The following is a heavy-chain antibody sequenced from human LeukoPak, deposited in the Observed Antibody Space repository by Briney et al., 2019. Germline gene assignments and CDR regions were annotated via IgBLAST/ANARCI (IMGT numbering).Heavy chain of an antibody. Sequence: PGGSLRLSCAASGFTFSSYAMSWVRQAPGKGLGWVSAISGSGGSTYYADSVKGRFTISRDNSKNTLYLQMNSLRAEDTAVYYCAKPSLIVVVTAPDYWGQGTLVTVSS. CDR3: AKPSLIVVVTAPDY. D-gene: IGHD2-21*02. J-gene: IGHJ4*02. CDR2: ISGSGGST. CDR1: GFTFSSYA. V-gene: IGHV3-23*01.